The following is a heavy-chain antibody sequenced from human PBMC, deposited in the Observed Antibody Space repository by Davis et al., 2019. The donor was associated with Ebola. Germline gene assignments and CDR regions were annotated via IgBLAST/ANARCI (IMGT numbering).Heavy chain of an antibody. J-gene: IGHJ4*02. CDR1: GYTFTNYG. V-gene: IGHV1-18*04. CDR3: ARAQFPTTSDH. Sequence: AASVKVSCKASGYTFTNYGITWVRQAPGQGLEWMGWINPHNGNTNYAQNVQGRVAMTTDTSTNTAYMEVGILRSDDTAVYYCARAQFPTTSDHWGQGTLVTVSS. CDR2: INPHNGNT. D-gene: IGHD1-1*01.